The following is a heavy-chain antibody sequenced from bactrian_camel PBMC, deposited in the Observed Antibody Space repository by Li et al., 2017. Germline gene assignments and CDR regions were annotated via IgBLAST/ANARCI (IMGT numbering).Heavy chain of an antibody. J-gene: IGHJ4*01. CDR1: GHGFSRWC. CDR2: IDSTGGRT. V-gene: IGHV3S26*01. D-gene: IGHD2*01. CDR3: AASVGGQYCSAPYLIRAQEKGTAY. Sequence: HVQLVESGGDSVQAGGSLRLSCAASGHGFSRWCMAWWRQAPGRDRKLLAEIDSTGGRTYDDFMKGRFIISRDNAKTILYLEMNSLKPEDTAMYYCAASVGGQYCSAPYLIRAQEKGTAYRGQGTQVTVS.